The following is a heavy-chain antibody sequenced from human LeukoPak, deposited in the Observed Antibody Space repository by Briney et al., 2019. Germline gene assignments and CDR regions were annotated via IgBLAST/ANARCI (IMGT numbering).Heavy chain of an antibody. J-gene: IGHJ4*02. Sequence: PGGSLRLSCAASGFKFSDYYMSWIRQAPGKGLEWVSYIDTSGYSIYYADSVKGRFTISRDDSKNTLYLQMNSLRAEDTAVYYCARVANYGGNSGWGQGTLVTVSS. CDR1: GFKFSDYY. CDR3: ARVANYGGNSG. CDR2: IDTSGYSI. V-gene: IGHV3-11*01. D-gene: IGHD4-23*01.